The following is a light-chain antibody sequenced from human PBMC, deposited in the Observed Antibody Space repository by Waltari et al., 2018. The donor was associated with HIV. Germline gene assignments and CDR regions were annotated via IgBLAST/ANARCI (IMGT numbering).Light chain of an antibody. CDR2: KVS. V-gene: IGKV2-30*01. J-gene: IGKJ5*01. Sequence: VVVTQSPLSLPVSLGQPASISCTSSQSLVDSDGNTYLNWFHQRPGQSPRRLIYKVSNRDSGVPDRFSGSGSGTDFTLKISRVEAEDVGVYYCMQGTHWPITFGQGTRLEIK. CDR1: QSLVDSDGNTY. CDR3: MQGTHWPIT.